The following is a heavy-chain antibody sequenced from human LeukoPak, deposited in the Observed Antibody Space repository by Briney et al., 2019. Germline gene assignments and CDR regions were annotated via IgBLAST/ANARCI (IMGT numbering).Heavy chain of an antibody. CDR3: ARQGGGPYSGSPFDY. CDR2: INVGNGNT. Sequence: ASVKVSCKTSGYTFTSYAMHWVRQAPGQRLEWMGWINVGNGNTKYSQKFQGRVTITKDTPASTVYMELSSLRSDDTAVYYCARQGGGPYSGSPFDYWGQGTLSPSPQ. D-gene: IGHD1-26*01. CDR1: GYTFTSYA. V-gene: IGHV1-3*01. J-gene: IGHJ4*02.